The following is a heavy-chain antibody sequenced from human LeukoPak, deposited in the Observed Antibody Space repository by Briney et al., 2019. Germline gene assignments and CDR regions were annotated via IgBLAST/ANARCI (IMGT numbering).Heavy chain of an antibody. CDR2: IYYSGST. D-gene: IGHD2-15*01. CDR1: GGSISSGGYY. CDR3: ARGLGGCSGGSCYYYYYGMDV. J-gene: IGHJ6*02. Sequence: SETLSLTCTVSGGSISSGGYYWSWIRQHPGTGLEWIGYIYYSGSTYYNPSLKSRVTISVDTSKNQFSLKLSSVTAADTAVYYWARGLGGCSGGSCYYYYYGMDVWGQGTTVTVSS. V-gene: IGHV4-31*03.